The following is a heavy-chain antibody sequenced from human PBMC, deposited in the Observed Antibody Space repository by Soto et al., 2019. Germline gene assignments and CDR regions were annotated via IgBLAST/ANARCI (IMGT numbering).Heavy chain of an antibody. D-gene: IGHD3-10*01. J-gene: IGHJ5*02. CDR2: IYHSGST. CDR3: YYRYWFDP. Sequence: SETLSLTCAVSGGSISSGGYSWSWIRQPPGKGLEWIGYIYHSGSTYYNPSLKNSLFLQIDSLTAGDTAVYYCVRGRSDYGSGSYYRYWFDPWGQGTLVTVSS. V-gene: IGHV4-30-2*01. CDR1: GGSISSGGYS.